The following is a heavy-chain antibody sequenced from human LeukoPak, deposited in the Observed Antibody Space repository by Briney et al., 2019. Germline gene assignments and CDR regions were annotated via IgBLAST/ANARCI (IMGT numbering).Heavy chain of an antibody. J-gene: IGHJ6*02. CDR3: ARGRELADV. CDR1: GGSISSGGYY. V-gene: IGHV4-61*08. CDR2: IYYSGST. D-gene: IGHD1-26*01. Sequence: PSETLSLTCAVSGGSISSGGYYWSWIRQPPGKGLEWIGYIYYSGSTNYNPSLKSRVTISVDTSKNQFSLKLSSVTAADTAVYYCARGRELADVWGQGTTVTVSS.